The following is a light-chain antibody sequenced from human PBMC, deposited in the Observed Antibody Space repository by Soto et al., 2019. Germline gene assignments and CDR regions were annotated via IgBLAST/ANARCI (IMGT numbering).Light chain of an antibody. CDR3: QQYNNWPPRT. CDR1: QSISNH. J-gene: IGKJ2*01. Sequence: EIVMTQSPVTLSVSPGERATLSCTASQSISNHLAWYQQKPGQAPRLLIYGASTRATGIPARFSGSGSGTEFTLSISSLQSEDFAVYCCQQYNNWPPRTFGQGTKLDIK. V-gene: IGKV3-15*01. CDR2: GAS.